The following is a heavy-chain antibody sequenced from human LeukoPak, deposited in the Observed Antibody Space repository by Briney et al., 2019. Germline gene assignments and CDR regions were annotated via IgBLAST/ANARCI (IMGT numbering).Heavy chain of an antibody. J-gene: IGHJ6*03. Sequence: GRSLRLSCAASGFTFSSYGMHWVRQAPDKGLEWVAVISYDGSNKYYADSVKGRFTISRDNSKNTLYLQMNSLRAEDTAVYYCAKVGYDFCMDVWGKGTTVTVSS. V-gene: IGHV3-30*18. D-gene: IGHD3-3*01. CDR3: AKVGYDFCMDV. CDR2: ISYDGSNK. CDR1: GFTFSSYG.